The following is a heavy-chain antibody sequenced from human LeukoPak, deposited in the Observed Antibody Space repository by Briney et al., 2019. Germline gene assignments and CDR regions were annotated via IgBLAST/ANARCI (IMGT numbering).Heavy chain of an antibody. CDR3: AREPGTATGY. D-gene: IGHD1-1*01. CDR2: IYPNTGGT. J-gene: IGHJ4*02. V-gene: IGHV1-2*02. CDR1: RYAFTGYY. Sequence: GASVKVSCKASRYAFTGYYLYWVRQAPGQGLEWMGWIYPNTGGTKSTQKFQGRVSMTRDTSITTAYMEIHRLTSDDTAIYYCAREPGTATGYWGQGTLVTVSS.